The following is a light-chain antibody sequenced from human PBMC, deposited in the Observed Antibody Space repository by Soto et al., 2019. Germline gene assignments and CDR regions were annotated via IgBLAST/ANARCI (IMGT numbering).Light chain of an antibody. CDR3: SSYTTSGTYVL. CDR1: SRDVGAFNY. V-gene: IGLV2-14*01. Sequence: QSALTQPASVSGSPGQSITISCTGTSRDVGAFNYFSWYQQHPDKAPKLLISEVNNRPSGVSHRFSGSKSGNTASLTISGLQPADEADYYCSSYTTSGTYVLFGGGTKLTVL. CDR2: EVN. J-gene: IGLJ3*02.